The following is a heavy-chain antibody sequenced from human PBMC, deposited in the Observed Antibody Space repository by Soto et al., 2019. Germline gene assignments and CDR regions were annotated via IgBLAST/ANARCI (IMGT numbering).Heavy chain of an antibody. Sequence: GASVKVSCKASGYTFTSYGISWVRQAPGQGLEWMGWISAYNGNTNYAQRFQGRVTITRDTSANIAYMELSSLTSEDTAVYYCARAGFCSTTSCSDAFDIWGQGTMVT. CDR2: ISAYNGNT. D-gene: IGHD2-2*01. CDR1: GYTFTSYG. CDR3: ARAGFCSTTSCSDAFDI. V-gene: IGHV1-18*01. J-gene: IGHJ3*02.